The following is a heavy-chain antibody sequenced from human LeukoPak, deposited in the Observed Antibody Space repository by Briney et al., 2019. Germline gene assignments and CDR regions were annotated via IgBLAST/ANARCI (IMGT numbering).Heavy chain of an antibody. Sequence: GGSLRLSCAASGFTFSSYAMGWVRQAPGKGLEWVSAISGSGGSTYYADSVKGRFTISRDSSKNTLYLQMNSLRAEDTAVYYCAKDISGWYGSFAFDIWGQGTMVTVSS. J-gene: IGHJ3*02. CDR1: GFTFSSYA. D-gene: IGHD6-19*01. CDR2: ISGSGGST. CDR3: AKDISGWYGSFAFDI. V-gene: IGHV3-23*01.